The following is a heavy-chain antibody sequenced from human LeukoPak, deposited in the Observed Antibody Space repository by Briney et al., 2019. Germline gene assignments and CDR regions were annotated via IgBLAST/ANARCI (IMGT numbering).Heavy chain of an antibody. V-gene: IGHV4-39*01. J-gene: IGHJ4*02. CDR2: IYYSGST. CDR3: ARHGTSTWRYYFDD. D-gene: IGHD6-13*01. CDR1: GVSISSSSHN. Sequence: SETLSLTCTVSGVSISSSSHNWGWIRQPPGKGLEWIGSIYYSGSTYYNPSLTSRVTISVDTSKNQFSLKLSSVTAAETAVYYRARHGTSTWRYYFDDWGQGTLVTVSS.